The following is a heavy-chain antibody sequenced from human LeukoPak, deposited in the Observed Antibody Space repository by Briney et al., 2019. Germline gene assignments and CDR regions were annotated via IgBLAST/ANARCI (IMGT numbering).Heavy chain of an antibody. V-gene: IGHV4-59*01. Sequence: SPSETLSPTCTVSGGSISSYYWSWIRQPPGKGLEWIGYIYYSGSTNYNPSLKSRVTISVDTSKNQFSLKLSSVTAADTAVYYCARVPYYWGQGTLVTVSS. CDR1: GGSISSYY. CDR3: ARVPYY. CDR2: IYYSGST. J-gene: IGHJ4*02.